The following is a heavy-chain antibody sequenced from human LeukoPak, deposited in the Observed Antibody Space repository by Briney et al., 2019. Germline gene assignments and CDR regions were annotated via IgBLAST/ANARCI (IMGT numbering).Heavy chain of an antibody. CDR1: GFTFSSDG. D-gene: IGHD3-10*01. J-gene: IGHJ6*03. CDR2: ISYDGSNK. Sequence: GGSLRLSCAASGFTFSSDGMHWVRQAPGKGLEWVAVISYDGSNKYYADSVKGRFTISRDNSKNKLYLQMNSLRAEDTAVYYCAKAPFTMVRGVHYYYMDVWGKGTTVTVSS. CDR3: AKAPFTMVRGVHYYYMDV. V-gene: IGHV3-30*18.